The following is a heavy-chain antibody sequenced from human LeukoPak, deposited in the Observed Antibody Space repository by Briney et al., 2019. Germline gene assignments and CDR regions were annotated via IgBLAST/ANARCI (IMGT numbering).Heavy chain of an antibody. Sequence: ASVKVSCKASGYTFTGYYMHWVRQAPGQGLEWMGRINPNSGGTNYARKFQGRVTMTRDTSISTAYMELSRLRSDDTAVYYCTVATTRNLLDYWGQGTLVTVSS. CDR1: GYTFTGYY. CDR3: TVATTRNLLDY. V-gene: IGHV1-2*06. D-gene: IGHD5-12*01. J-gene: IGHJ4*02. CDR2: INPNSGGT.